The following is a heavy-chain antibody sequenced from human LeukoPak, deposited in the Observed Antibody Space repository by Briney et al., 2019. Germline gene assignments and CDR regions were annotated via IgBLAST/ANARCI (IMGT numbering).Heavy chain of an antibody. Sequence: PGRSLRLSCAASGFTFSNYGMHWVRPAPGKGLEWVAVISYDDSDKYYADSVKGRFTISRDNSKNTLYLQMNSLRPEDTAVYYCAKGVVAATNAAYYGMDVWGQGTTVTVSS. CDR3: AKGVVAATNAAYYGMDV. CDR1: GFTFSNYG. D-gene: IGHD2-15*01. CDR2: ISYDDSDK. V-gene: IGHV3-30*18. J-gene: IGHJ6*02.